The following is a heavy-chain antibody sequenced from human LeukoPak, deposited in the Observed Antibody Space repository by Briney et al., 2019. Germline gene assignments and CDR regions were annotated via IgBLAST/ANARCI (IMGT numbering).Heavy chain of an antibody. CDR1: GFTFSSYA. CDR3: AKAGTAVAGTGRGKNWFDP. J-gene: IGHJ5*02. D-gene: IGHD6-19*01. Sequence: GGSLRLSCAASGFTFSSYAMSWVRQAPGKGVEWVSAISGSGGSTYYADSVKGRFTISRDNSKNTLYLQMNSLRAEDTAVYYCAKAGTAVAGTGRGKNWFDPWGQGTLVTVSS. CDR2: ISGSGGST. V-gene: IGHV3-23*01.